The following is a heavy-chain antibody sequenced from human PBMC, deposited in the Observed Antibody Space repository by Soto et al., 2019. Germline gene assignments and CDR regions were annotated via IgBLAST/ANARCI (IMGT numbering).Heavy chain of an antibody. D-gene: IGHD3-9*01. Sequence: GGSLRLSCAASGFTFSSYAMSWVRQAPGKGLEWVSAISGSGGSTYYADSVKGRFTISRDNSKNTLYLQMNSLRAEDTAVYYCAKTRADVLRYFDWLLDYWGQGTLVTVSS. CDR2: ISGSGGST. V-gene: IGHV3-23*01. CDR3: AKTRADVLRYFDWLLDY. J-gene: IGHJ4*02. CDR1: GFTFSSYA.